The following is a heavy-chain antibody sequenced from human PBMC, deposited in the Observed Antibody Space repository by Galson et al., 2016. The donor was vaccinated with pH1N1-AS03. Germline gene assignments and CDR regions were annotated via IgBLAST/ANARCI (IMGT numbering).Heavy chain of an antibody. V-gene: IGHV3-30*02. CDR1: GFTFSNYG. CDR3: ARHQGVAIAARLSGGLDY. CDR2: IRDDGSDR. D-gene: IGHD6-6*01. Sequence: SLRLSCAASGFTFSNYGIHWVRQAPGKGQEWVAFIRDDGSDRHYAKSVKGRFTISRDNSKGTVYLQMNSLRSEDTATYYCARHQGVAIAARLSGGLDYWGQGTLVTVSS. J-gene: IGHJ4*02.